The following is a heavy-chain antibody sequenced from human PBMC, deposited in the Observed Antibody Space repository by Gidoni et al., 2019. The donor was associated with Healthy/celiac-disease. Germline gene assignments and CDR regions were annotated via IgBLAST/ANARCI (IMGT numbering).Heavy chain of an antibody. J-gene: IGHJ6*02. D-gene: IGHD2-15*01. CDR3: ARADCSGGSCYGGYYYYYYGMDV. V-gene: IGHV1-69*04. CDR1: GGTFSSYA. CDR2: IIPILGIA. Sequence: QVQLVQSGAEVKKPGSSVKVSCKASGGTFSSYAISWVRRAPGQGLEWMGRIIPILGIANYAQKFQGRVTITADKSTSTAYMELSSLRSEDTAVYYCARADCSGGSCYGGYYYYYYGMDVWGQGTTVTVSS.